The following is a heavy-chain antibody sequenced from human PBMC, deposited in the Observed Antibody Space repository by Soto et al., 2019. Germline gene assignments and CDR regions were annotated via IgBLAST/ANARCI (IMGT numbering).Heavy chain of an antibody. D-gene: IGHD1-26*01. Sequence: QVQLVQSGAEVKKPGSSVKVSCQVSGGTFSTYGLGWVRQSPGQGLEWMGAIIPFVGTANYAQKFRDRVTITADRSTTTTYMDVKSLTVEDTAVYYCVRRTEGKEGYSYLGQGTLVSVS. CDR1: GGTFSTYG. CDR2: IIPFVGTA. V-gene: IGHV1-69*06. J-gene: IGHJ4*02. CDR3: VRRTEGKEGYSY.